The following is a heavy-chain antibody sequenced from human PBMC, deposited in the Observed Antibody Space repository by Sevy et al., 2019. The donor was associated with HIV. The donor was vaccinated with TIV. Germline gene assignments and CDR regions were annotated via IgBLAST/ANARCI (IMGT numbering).Heavy chain of an antibody. CDR2: TWYDGNNK. V-gene: IGHV3-33*01. Sequence: GGSLRLSCAASGFTFSNYGIDWVRQAPGKGLEWVAVTWYDGNNKNYTDSVKGRFTISRDNSKKTLYLQVNSLRAEDTAVYYCARGPLRYCSSTSCYEGDYYYYGMDVWGQGTTVTVSS. CDR1: GFTFSNYG. J-gene: IGHJ6*02. D-gene: IGHD2-2*01. CDR3: ARGPLRYCSSTSCYEGDYYYYGMDV.